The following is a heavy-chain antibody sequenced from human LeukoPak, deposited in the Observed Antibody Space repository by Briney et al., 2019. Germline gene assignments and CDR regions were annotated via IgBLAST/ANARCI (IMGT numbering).Heavy chain of an antibody. Sequence: GESLKISCKGSGYRFTRYWIAWVRQMPGKGLQWMGIIDPGDSETRYSPSFQGQVTITADKTISTAYLQWSSLKASDTAMYYCARLNDGFDIWGQGAMVIVSS. CDR3: ARLNDGFDI. V-gene: IGHV5-51*01. J-gene: IGHJ3*02. CDR1: GYRFTRYW. CDR2: IDPGDSET.